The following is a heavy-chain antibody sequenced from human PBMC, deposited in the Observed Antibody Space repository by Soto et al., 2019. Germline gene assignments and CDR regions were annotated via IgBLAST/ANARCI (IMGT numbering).Heavy chain of an antibody. CDR3: TTVTTPFDY. V-gene: IGHV3-74*01. D-gene: IGHD1-1*01. J-gene: IGHJ4*02. CDR2: ITSDGSST. CDR1: GFTFSSYW. Sequence: GGSLRLSCAASGFTFSSYWMHWVRQAPGKGLVWVSRITSDGSSTIYADSVKGRFTISRDNTRNTVYLQMNSLRAADTAVYYCTTVTTPFDYWGQGTLVTVSS.